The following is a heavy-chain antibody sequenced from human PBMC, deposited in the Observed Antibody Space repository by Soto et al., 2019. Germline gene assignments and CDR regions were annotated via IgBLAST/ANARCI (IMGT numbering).Heavy chain of an antibody. CDR1: GGTFTTYP. CDR2: IIPMFGTT. Sequence: QVQLVQSGAEVKKPGSSVKVSCKASGGTFTTYPINWVRQAPGQGLEWMGGIIPMFGTTNYAQKFQGRVTITADESTSTAYMELSSLRSEDTATYYCARQFTDGDYQYWGQGTLVTVSS. D-gene: IGHD4-17*01. V-gene: IGHV1-69*01. CDR3: ARQFTDGDYQY. J-gene: IGHJ4*02.